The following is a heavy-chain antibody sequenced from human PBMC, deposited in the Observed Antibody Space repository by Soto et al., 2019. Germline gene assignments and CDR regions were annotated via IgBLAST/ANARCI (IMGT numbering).Heavy chain of an antibody. Sequence: VHLVESGGHLVQPGRSLRLSCTASGFTFDNYAMHWVRQAPGKGLEWVSGITWNSGYIGYADSVAGRFTLSRDNAKNYLQHQMNSLRPEDTALYYCVKDSFEYLEYLGMGNFDIWGQGTMVTVSS. CDR3: VKDSFEYLEYLGMGNFDI. CDR2: ITWNSGYI. V-gene: IGHV3-9*01. J-gene: IGHJ3*02. CDR1: GFTFDNYA. D-gene: IGHD2-2*01.